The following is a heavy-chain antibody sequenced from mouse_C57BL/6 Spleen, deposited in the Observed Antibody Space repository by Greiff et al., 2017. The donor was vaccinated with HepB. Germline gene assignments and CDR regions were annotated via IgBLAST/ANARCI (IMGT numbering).Heavy chain of an antibody. CDR3: SSPPFYGSSYWYFDV. V-gene: IGHV14-3*01. Sequence: VQLQQSVAELVRPGASVKLSCTASGFNIKNTYMHWVKQRPEQGLEWIGRIDPANGNTKYAPKFQGKATITADTSSNTAYLQLISLTSEDTAIYYCSSPPFYGSSYWYFDVWGTGTTVTVSS. J-gene: IGHJ1*03. CDR2: IDPANGNT. CDR1: GFNIKNTY. D-gene: IGHD1-1*01.